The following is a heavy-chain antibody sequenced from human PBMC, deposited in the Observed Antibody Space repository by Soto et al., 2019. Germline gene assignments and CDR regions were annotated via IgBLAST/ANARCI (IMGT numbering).Heavy chain of an antibody. D-gene: IGHD3-22*01. J-gene: IGHJ3*02. CDR3: ARAPYYYDSSGYFLDAFDI. CDR2: TRNKANSYTT. CDR1: GFTFSDHY. Sequence: EVQLVESGGGLVQPGGSLRLSCAASGFTFSDHYMDWVRQAPGKGLEWVGRTRNKANSYTTEYAASVKGRFTISRDDSKNSLYLQMNSLKTEDTAVYYCARAPYYYDSSGYFLDAFDIWGQGTMVTVSS. V-gene: IGHV3-72*01.